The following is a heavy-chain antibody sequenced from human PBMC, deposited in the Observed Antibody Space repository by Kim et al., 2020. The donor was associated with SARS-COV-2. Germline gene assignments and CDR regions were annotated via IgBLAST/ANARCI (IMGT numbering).Heavy chain of an antibody. CDR1: GFTFSSYW. CDR3: ARDDDVVVVPVY. V-gene: IGHV3-74*01. D-gene: IGHD2-2*01. J-gene: IGHJ4*02. CDR2: INTDGSST. Sequence: GGSLRLSCAASGFTFSSYWMHWVRQAPGKGLVWVSRINTDGSSTSYGDSVKGRFTISRDNAKNTLYLQMSSLRAEDTAVYSCARDDDVVVVPVYWGQGTLVTVSS.